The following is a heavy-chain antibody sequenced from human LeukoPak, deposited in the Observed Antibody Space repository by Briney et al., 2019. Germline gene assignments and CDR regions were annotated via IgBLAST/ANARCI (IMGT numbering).Heavy chain of an antibody. CDR3: ARDASPGYSSSWYPFDY. CDR2: IYTSGST. V-gene: IGHV4-4*07. D-gene: IGHD6-13*01. Sequence: PSETLSLTCTVSGDSISNFYWSWIRQPAGKGLEWIGRIYTSGSTNYNPSLKSRVTMSVDTSKNQFSLKLSSVTAADTAVYYCARDASPGYSSSWYPFDYWGQGTLVTVSS. J-gene: IGHJ4*02. CDR1: GDSISNFY.